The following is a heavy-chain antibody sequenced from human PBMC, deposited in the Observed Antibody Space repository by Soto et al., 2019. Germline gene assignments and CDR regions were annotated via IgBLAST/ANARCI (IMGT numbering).Heavy chain of an antibody. J-gene: IGHJ4*02. V-gene: IGHV3-30*18. CDR3: AKSRIVVVPAASYYFDY. Sequence: QVQLVESGGGVVQPGRSLRLSCAASGFTFSSYGMHWVRQAPGKGLEWVAVISYDGSNKYYADSVKGRFTISRDNSKNTLYLQMKSLRAEDTAVYYCAKSRIVVVPAASYYFDYWGQGTLVTVSS. CDR1: GFTFSSYG. CDR2: ISYDGSNK. D-gene: IGHD2-2*01.